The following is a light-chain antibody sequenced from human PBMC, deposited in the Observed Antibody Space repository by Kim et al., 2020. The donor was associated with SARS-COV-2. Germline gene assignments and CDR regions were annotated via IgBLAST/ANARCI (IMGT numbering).Light chain of an antibody. J-gene: IGLJ2*01. Sequence: QLVLTQSPSASASLGASVRLSCTLSSGHNHDAIAWNQQQPEKDPRYLMKVNSDDSHTKGDGIPGRFSGSSSGAERYLIISGLQSEDEADYYYQTLYNAIGVCGGGTQLTVL. CDR2: VNSDDSH. V-gene: IGLV4-69*01. CDR1: SGHNHDA. CDR3: QTLYNAIGV.